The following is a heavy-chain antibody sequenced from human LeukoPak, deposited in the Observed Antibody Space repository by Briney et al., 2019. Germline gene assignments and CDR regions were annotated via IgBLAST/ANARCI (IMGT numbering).Heavy chain of an antibody. J-gene: IGHJ4*02. Sequence: GGSLRLSCAASGFTFRDFWMSWVRQAPGKGLEWVASIKRDGSEKNYADSVKGRFTISRDNSKNTLYLQMSSLRAEDTAVYYCAKEFNRGLPDYWGQGTLVTVPS. CDR2: IKRDGSEK. D-gene: IGHD2-21*01. V-gene: IGHV3-7*01. CDR3: AKEFNRGLPDY. CDR1: GFTFRDFW.